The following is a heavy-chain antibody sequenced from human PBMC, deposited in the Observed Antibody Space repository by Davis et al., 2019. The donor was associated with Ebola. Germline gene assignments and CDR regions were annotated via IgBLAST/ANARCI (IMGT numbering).Heavy chain of an antibody. J-gene: IGHJ4*02. CDR3: AGPKGLWYYFDY. CDR1: GFTFSSYA. CDR2: ISGSGGST. Sequence: GESLKISCAASGFTFSSYAMSWVRQAPGKGLEWVSAISGSGGSTYYADSVKGRFTIPRDNSKNTLYLQMNSLRAEDTAVYYCAGPKGLWYYFDYWGQGTLVTVSS. D-gene: IGHD5-18*01. V-gene: IGHV3-23*01.